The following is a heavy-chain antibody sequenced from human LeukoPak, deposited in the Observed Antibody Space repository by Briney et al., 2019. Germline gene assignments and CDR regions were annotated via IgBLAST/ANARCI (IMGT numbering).Heavy chain of an antibody. CDR2: ISSSGSTI. CDR3: ARVAAPDLYYYYGMDV. Sequence: GGSLRLSCAASGFTFSDYYMSWIRQAPGKGLEWVSYISSSGSTIYYADSVKGRFTISRDNAKNSLYLQMNSLRAEDTAVYYCARVAAPDLYYYYGMDVWGRGTTVTVSS. CDR1: GFTFSDYY. J-gene: IGHJ6*02. V-gene: IGHV3-11*01. D-gene: IGHD6-6*01.